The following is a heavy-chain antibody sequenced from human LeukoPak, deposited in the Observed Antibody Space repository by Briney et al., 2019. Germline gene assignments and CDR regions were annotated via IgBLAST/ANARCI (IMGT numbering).Heavy chain of an antibody. CDR3: ARGPRFGELLWHWFDP. CDR1: GGSFSDYW. J-gene: IGHJ5*02. D-gene: IGHD3-10*01. Sequence: SETLSLTCAVYGGSFSDYWWTWIRQSPGKGLEWIGEVNHSGRTNYNPSLKSRVSISVDRSKKQFSLKLRSVTAADTAVYYCARGPRFGELLWHWFDPWGQGTLVTVSS. V-gene: IGHV4-34*01. CDR2: VNHSGRT.